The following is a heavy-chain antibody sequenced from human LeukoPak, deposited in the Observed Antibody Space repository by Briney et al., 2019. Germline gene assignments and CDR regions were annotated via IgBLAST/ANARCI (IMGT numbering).Heavy chain of an antibody. V-gene: IGHV3-15*01. Sequence: GGSLRLSCAASGFTFSNAWMSWVRQAPGKGLEWVGRIKSKTDGGTTDYAAPVKGRFTISRDDSKNTLYLQMNSLKTEDTAVYYCTTGRFRLWSSYGMDVWGQGTTVTVSS. J-gene: IGHJ6*02. CDR1: GFTFSNAW. CDR2: IKSKTDGGTT. CDR3: TTGRFRLWSSYGMDV. D-gene: IGHD5-18*01.